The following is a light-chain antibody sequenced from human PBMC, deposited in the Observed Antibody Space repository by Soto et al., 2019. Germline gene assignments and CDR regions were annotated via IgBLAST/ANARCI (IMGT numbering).Light chain of an antibody. CDR3: QQYSISST. CDR1: QRVSSSS. CDR2: GVS. Sequence: EFVLTRSPVTLSLSPGERATLSCRASQRVSSSSLAWYQHKPGQSPRLLIFGVSSRATDIPDRFSGSGSGTDFTLTINRLEPEDFAVYYCQQYSISSTFGQGTKVDIK. J-gene: IGKJ1*01. V-gene: IGKV3-20*01.